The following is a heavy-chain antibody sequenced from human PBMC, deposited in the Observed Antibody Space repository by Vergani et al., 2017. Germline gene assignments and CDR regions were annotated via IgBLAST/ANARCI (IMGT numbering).Heavy chain of an antibody. V-gene: IGHV4-59*12. CDR2: IYYSGST. D-gene: IGHD3-22*01. J-gene: IGHJ4*02. CDR1: GGSISSYY. CDR3: ARGVVVISRPFDY. Sequence: QVQLQESGPGLVKPSETLSLTCTVSGGSISSYYWSWIRQHPGKGLEWIGYIYYSGSTNYNPSLKSRVTISVDTSKNQFSLKLSAVTAADTAVYYCARGVVVISRPFDYWGQGTLVTVSS.